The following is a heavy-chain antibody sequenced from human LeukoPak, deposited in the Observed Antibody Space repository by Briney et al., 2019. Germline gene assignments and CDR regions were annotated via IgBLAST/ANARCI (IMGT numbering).Heavy chain of an antibody. CDR3: ARDRGGDAFDI. V-gene: IGHV1-2*02. Sequence: ASVKVSCKASGYTFTAYYMHWVRQAPGQGLEWMGWINPNSGGTKYAQNFQGRVTMTRDTSISIAYMELSSLRSDDTAVYYCARDRGGDAFDIWGQGTMVTVSS. CDR2: INPNSGGT. CDR1: GYTFTAYY. J-gene: IGHJ3*02. D-gene: IGHD3-10*01.